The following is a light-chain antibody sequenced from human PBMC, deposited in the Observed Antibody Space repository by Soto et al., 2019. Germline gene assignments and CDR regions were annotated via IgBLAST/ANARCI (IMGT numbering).Light chain of an antibody. CDR2: KVS. J-gene: IGKJ1*01. CDR3: MKGTHWPLT. Sequence: DVVMTQSPLSLPVTLGQPASISCRSSQSLVYSDGNTYLNWFQQRPGQSPRRLIYKVSNRNSGVPDRFSRSGSGTDFTLKISSVEAEDVGVYYCMKGTHWPLTFGQGTKVEIK. CDR1: QSLVYSDGNTY. V-gene: IGKV2-30*01.